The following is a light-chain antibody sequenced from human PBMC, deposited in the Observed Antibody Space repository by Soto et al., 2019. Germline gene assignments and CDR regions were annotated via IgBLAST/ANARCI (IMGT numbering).Light chain of an antibody. CDR2: DAS. V-gene: IGKV3-11*01. CDR3: QQRSNWPS. CDR1: QSVSSY. Sequence: SPGERATLSCRASQSVSSYLAWYQHKPGQAPRLLIYDASNRATGIPARFSGSGSGTDFTLTISSLEPEDFALYYCQQRSNWPSFGQGTRLEIK. J-gene: IGKJ5*01.